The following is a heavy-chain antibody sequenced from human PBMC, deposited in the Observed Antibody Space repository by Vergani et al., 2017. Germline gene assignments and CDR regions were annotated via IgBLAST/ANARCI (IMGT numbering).Heavy chain of an antibody. V-gene: IGHV3-23*01. CDR3: ADLYGDDGFSPF. CDR2: ISGSGGFT. CDR1: GFTFTNFA. J-gene: IGHJ4*02. Sequence: EVQLLESGGNLVQPGGSLRLSCAASGFTFTNFAMTWVRQAPGEGLEWVSGISGSGGFTYYADSVKGRFTISRDNSKNTVYLQINSLRAEDTAFYYCADLYGDDGFSPFWGQGTLVTVSS. D-gene: IGHD2-21*01.